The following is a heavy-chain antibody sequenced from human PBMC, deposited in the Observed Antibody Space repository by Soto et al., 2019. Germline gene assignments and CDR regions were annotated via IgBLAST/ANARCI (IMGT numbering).Heavy chain of an antibody. Sequence: AGGSLRLSCEASGFTFNTAWMTRVRQAPGKGLEWVALIKTKAEGVTTDYAAPVKGRFTVSRDDSKNTLYLQVNSLETEDTAVYYCTADKPVFGQGEFEYWGQGTQVTVSS. D-gene: IGHD2-2*01. CDR3: TADKPVFGQGEFEY. CDR1: GFTFNTAW. CDR2: IKTKAEGVTT. J-gene: IGHJ4*02. V-gene: IGHV3-15*01.